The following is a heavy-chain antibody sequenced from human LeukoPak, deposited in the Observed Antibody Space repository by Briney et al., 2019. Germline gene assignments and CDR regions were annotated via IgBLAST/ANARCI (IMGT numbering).Heavy chain of an antibody. CDR2: ISGSGGST. CDR3: ARADIYYGSGSYYGY. J-gene: IGHJ4*02. CDR1: GFTFSSYA. D-gene: IGHD3-10*01. V-gene: IGHV3-23*01. Sequence: PGGSLRLSCAASGFTFSSYAMSWVRQAPGKGLEWVSAISGSGGSTYYADSVKGRFTISRDNSKNTLYLQMGSLRAEDMAVYYCARADIYYGSGSYYGYWGQGTLVTVSS.